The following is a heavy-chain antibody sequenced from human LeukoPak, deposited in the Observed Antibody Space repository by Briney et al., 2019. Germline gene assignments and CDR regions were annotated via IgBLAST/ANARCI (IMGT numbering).Heavy chain of an antibody. D-gene: IGHD2-15*01. V-gene: IGHV3-72*01. CDR1: GFIFSDHY. CDR2: SKNKADSYTM. J-gene: IGHJ3*02. Sequence: GGSVRLSCAASGFIFSDHYMDWVRQAPGKGLEWVGRSKNKADSYTMKYAASVKGRFTISRDDSKNSLYLQLNSLKTEDTAVYYCARGYCSGSRCSRKAGAFDIWGQGTMVTVST. CDR3: ARGYCSGSRCSRKAGAFDI.